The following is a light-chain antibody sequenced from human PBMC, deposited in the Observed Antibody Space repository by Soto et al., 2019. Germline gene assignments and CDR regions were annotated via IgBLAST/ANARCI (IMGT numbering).Light chain of an antibody. Sequence: EIVLTQSPGTLSLSPGERATLSCRASQSVSSSYLAWYQQKPGQAPRLLIYGASSRATGIPDRFSSSGSGTDFTLTISRLEPEDFAVYYCQQYGSSTGTFGHGTKVEIK. CDR3: QQYGSSTGT. CDR2: GAS. CDR1: QSVSSSY. V-gene: IGKV3-20*01. J-gene: IGKJ1*01.